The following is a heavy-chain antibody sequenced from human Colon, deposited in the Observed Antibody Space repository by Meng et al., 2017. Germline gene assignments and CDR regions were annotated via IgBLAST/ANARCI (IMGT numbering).Heavy chain of an antibody. D-gene: IGHD6-13*01. CDR3: AREGNKGQQVEEFDY. CDR1: GYTFTAYY. J-gene: IGHJ4*02. Sequence: QVQLGQSGAEVKKPGASVKVSCKASGYTFTAYYVHWVRRAPGQGLEWMGRINPNTGDTNYAQKFQGRVTMTRDTSISTAYMELSRLSSDDTAVYYCAREGNKGQQVEEFDYWGQGTLVTVSS. CDR2: INPNTGDT. V-gene: IGHV1-2*06.